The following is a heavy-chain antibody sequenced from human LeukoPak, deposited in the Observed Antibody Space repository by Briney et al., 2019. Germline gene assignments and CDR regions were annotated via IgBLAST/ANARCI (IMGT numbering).Heavy chain of an antibody. J-gene: IGHJ4*02. CDR1: GFTVSSNY. Sequence: GGSLRLSCAASGFTVSSNYMSWVRQAPGKGLEWVSVIYSGGSTYYADSVKGRFTISRDNSKNTLYLQMNSLRAEDTAVYYCARVNSPYYFDYWGQGTLVTVSS. CDR2: IYSGGST. V-gene: IGHV3-53*01. D-gene: IGHD2-21*01. CDR3: ARVNSPYYFDY.